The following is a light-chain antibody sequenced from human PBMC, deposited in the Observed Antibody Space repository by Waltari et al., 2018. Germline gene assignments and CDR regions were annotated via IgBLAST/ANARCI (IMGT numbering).Light chain of an antibody. V-gene: IGKV3-11*01. CDR2: DVF. CDR1: HSVDTP. J-gene: IGKJ5*01. CDR3: QQRRDWPIT. Sequence: EIVLTQSPATLSLSQGDRATLSCRASHSVDTPLAWYQQKLGQAPRLLIYDVFYRATGIPARFSGRGSGTDFTLTISSLEPEDFALYFCQQRRDWPITFGQGTRLEIK.